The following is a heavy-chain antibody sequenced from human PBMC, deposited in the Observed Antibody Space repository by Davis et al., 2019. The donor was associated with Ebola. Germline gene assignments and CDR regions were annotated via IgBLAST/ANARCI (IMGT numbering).Heavy chain of an antibody. CDR3: APKKAGSHPFDC. V-gene: IGHV4-59*01. J-gene: IGHJ4*02. CDR1: GASITNYF. D-gene: IGHD6-19*01. Sequence: SETLSLTCTVSGASITNYFWNWVRQPPGKTLEWLGYISYNGVTRYNPSLKSRLTISTDTSKTQFSLSLNSVTAADTAVYYCAPKKAGSHPFDCWGRGTLVTVSS. CDR2: ISYNGVT.